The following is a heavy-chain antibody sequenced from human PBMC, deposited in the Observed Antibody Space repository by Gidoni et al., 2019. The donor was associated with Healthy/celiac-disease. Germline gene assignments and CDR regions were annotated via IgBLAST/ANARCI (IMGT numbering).Heavy chain of an antibody. Sequence: EVQLVESGGGLVQPGGSLSLSCSASGFTFSSYAMHWVRQAPGKGLEYVSAISSNGGSTYYADSVKGRFTISRDNSKNTLYLQMSSLRAEDTAVYYCVHTSGCYLFDYWGQGTLVTVSS. CDR2: ISSNGGST. V-gene: IGHV3-64D*08. D-gene: IGHD1-26*01. J-gene: IGHJ4*02. CDR1: GFTFSSYA. CDR3: VHTSGCYLFDY.